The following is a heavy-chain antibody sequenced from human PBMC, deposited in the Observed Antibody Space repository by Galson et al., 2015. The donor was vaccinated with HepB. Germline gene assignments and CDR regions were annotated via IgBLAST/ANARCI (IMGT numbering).Heavy chain of an antibody. CDR2: TYYRSKWYN. J-gene: IGHJ4*01. D-gene: IGHD3-10*01. Sequence: CAISGDSVSSNSAAWNWIRQSPSRGLEWLGRTYYRSKWYNDYAVSVKSRITINPDTSKNQFSLQLNSVTPEDTAVYYCARWYYYGSGSQKGLDYWGHGTLVTVSS. CDR1: GDSVSSNSAA. V-gene: IGHV6-1*01. CDR3: ARWYYYGSGSQKGLDY.